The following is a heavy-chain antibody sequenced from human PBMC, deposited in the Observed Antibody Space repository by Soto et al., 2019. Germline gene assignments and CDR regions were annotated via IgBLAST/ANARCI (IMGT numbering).Heavy chain of an antibody. D-gene: IGHD6-13*01. J-gene: IGHJ6*02. CDR2: INPNSGGT. CDR3: ERGTTYSSRWSFTGYYYYYYGMDV. CDR1: GYTFTGYY. Sequence: ASVKVSCKASGYTFTGYYMHWVRQAPGQGLEWMGWINPNSGGTNYAQKFQGWVTMTRDTSISTAYMELSRLRSDDTAVYYCERGTTYSSRWSFTGYYYYYYGMDVWGQRTTVPVSS. V-gene: IGHV1-2*04.